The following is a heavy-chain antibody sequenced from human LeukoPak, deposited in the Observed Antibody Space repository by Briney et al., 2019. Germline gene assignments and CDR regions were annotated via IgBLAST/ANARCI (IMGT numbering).Heavy chain of an antibody. Sequence: SETLSLTCTVSGGSISSSSYYCGWIRQPPGKGLEWIGSIYYSGSTYYNPSLKSRVTISVDTSKNQFSLKLSSVTAADTAVYYCARVRIAVAGLDYWGQGTLVTVSS. J-gene: IGHJ4*02. CDR2: IYYSGST. CDR3: ARVRIAVAGLDY. V-gene: IGHV4-39*07. CDR1: GGSISSSSYY. D-gene: IGHD6-19*01.